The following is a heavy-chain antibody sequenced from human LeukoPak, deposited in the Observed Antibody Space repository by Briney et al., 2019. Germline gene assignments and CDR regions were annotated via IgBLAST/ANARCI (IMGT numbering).Heavy chain of an antibody. CDR3: AKASGFFKVDY. J-gene: IGHJ4*02. Sequence: GGSLRLSCAASGFTFSSYGMHWVRQAPGKGLEWVAVISYDGSNKYYADSVKGRFTISRDNSKNTLYLQMNSLRAEDTAAYYCAKASGFFKVDYWGQGTLVTVSS. CDR2: ISYDGSNK. V-gene: IGHV3-30*18. D-gene: IGHD3-3*01. CDR1: GFTFSSYG.